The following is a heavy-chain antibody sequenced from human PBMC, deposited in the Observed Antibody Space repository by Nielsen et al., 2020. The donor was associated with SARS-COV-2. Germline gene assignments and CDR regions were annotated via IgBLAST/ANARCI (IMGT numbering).Heavy chain of an antibody. Sequence: GESLKISCQGSGYTFTSYWIGWVRQMPGKALEWMVVIYPRDSDTRYNPSFQGQVTISADKSISTVYLQWSGLKASDSAMYYCARNTYGGSTDYWGQGTLVTVSS. D-gene: IGHD4-23*01. CDR2: IYPRDSDT. J-gene: IGHJ4*02. CDR1: GYTFTSYW. CDR3: ARNTYGGSTDY. V-gene: IGHV5-51*01.